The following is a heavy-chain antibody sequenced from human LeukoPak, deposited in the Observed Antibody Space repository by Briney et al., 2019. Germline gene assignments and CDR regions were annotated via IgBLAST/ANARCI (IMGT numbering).Heavy chain of an antibody. CDR1: GYTFTSYG. V-gene: IGHV1-18*01. J-gene: IGHJ5*02. D-gene: IGHD6-13*01. CDR3: ARLGDSSRHDNWFDP. CDR2: ISAYNGNT. Sequence: ASVKVSCKASGYTFTSYGISWVRQAPGQGLEWMGWISAYNGNTNYAQKLQGRVTMTTDTSTSTAYMELRSLRSDDTAVYYCARLGDSSRHDNWFDPWGQGTLVTVSS.